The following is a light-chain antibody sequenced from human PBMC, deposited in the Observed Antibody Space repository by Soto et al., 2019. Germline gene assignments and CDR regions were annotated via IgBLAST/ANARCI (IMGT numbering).Light chain of an antibody. CDR1: SSDVGGYSY. CDR3: SSYAGSNNFV. V-gene: IGLV2-8*01. Sequence: QSALTQPPSASGSPGQSVTISCTGTSSDVGGYSYVSWYQQHPGKAPKLMIYEVTKRPSGVPDRFSASKSGNTASLTVSGLQAEDEADYYCSSYAGSNNFVFGIGTKLTVL. J-gene: IGLJ1*01. CDR2: EVT.